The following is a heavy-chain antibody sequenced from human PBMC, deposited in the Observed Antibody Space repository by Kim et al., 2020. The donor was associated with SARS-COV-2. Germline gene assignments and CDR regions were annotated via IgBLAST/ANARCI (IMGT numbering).Heavy chain of an antibody. CDR2: SGNT. D-gene: IGHD2-15*01. Sequence: SGNTNYNPSLKSRLTIAVDTSKRQVALELSSVTAADTAVYYCARRRGGLDIWGQGTMVTVSS. J-gene: IGHJ3*02. V-gene: IGHV4-59*08. CDR3: ARRRGGLDI.